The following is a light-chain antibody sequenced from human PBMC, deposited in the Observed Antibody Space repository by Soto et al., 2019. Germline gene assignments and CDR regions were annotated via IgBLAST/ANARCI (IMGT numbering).Light chain of an antibody. CDR3: QQYGSSGT. CDR2: GAS. J-gene: IGKJ4*02. CDR1: QSVSSY. Sequence: EVLMRQSPATLSVSPGEGATLSCRASQSVSSYLAWYQQKPGQAPRLLIYGASNRATGIPDRLSGSGSGTDFTLTISRLEPEDFAVYYCQQYGSSGTFGRGTKVDIK. V-gene: IGKV3-20*01.